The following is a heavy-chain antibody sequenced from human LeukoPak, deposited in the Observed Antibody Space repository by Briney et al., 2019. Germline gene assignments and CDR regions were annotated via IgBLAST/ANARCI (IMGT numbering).Heavy chain of an antibody. D-gene: IGHD3-22*01. CDR1: GFTFSSYN. J-gene: IGHJ4*02. V-gene: IGHV3-21*01. Sequence: GGSLRLSCAASGFTFSSYNMNWVRQAPGKGLEWVSSITSSSSYIYYADSVKGRFTISRDNAKNSLYLQMNSLRAEDTAVYYCARVLHKRNYDSTTYYGYWGQGTLVTVSS. CDR3: ARVLHKRNYDSTTYYGY. CDR2: ITSSSSYI.